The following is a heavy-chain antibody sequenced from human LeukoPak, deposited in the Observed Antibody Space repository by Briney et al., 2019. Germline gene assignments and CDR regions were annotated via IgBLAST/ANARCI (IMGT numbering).Heavy chain of an antibody. CDR2: MNPNSGNT. CDR1: GYTFISYD. V-gene: IGHV1-8*01. D-gene: IGHD1-1*01. CDR3: ASAALVNTNWYYFDY. Sequence: GASVKVSCKASGYTFISYDINWVRQATGQGREWMGWMNPNSGNTGYAQKFQGRVTMTRNTSISTAYMELSSLRSEDTAVYYCASAALVNTNWYYFDYWGQGTLVTVSS. J-gene: IGHJ4*02.